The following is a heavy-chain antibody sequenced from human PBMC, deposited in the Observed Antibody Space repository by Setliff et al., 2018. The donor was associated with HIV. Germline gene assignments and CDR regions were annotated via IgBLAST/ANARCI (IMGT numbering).Heavy chain of an antibody. J-gene: IGHJ4*02. CDR3: TKGAERQWGEGVVPFDS. V-gene: IGHV3-30*02. Sequence: LRLSCAASKFTFGDYDMYWVRQAPGKGLEWVATVWFDGRHKYYGNSVKGRFSVSRDNSKNTLYLQMNRLRPEYTAVYYCTKGAERQWGEGVVPFDSWGQGTRVTV. D-gene: IGHD3-10*01. CDR2: VWFDGRHK. CDR1: KFTFGDYD.